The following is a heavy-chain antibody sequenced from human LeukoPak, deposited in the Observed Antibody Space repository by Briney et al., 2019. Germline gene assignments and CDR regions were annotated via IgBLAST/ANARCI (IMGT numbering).Heavy chain of an antibody. D-gene: IGHD3-10*01. J-gene: IGHJ4*02. CDR3: ARSLVRGVIIN. CDR1: GFTFSSYS. CDR2: ISSSSSSYI. Sequence: PGGSLRLSCAASGFTFSSYSMNWVRQAPGKGLEWVSSISSSSSSYIYYADSVKGRFTISRDNAKNSLYLQMNSLRAEDTAVYYCARSLVRGVIINWGQGTLVTVSS. V-gene: IGHV3-21*04.